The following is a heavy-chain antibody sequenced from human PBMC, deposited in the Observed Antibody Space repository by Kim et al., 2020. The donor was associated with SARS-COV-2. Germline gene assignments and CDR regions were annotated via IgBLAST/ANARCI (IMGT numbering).Heavy chain of an antibody. Sequence: GSTYYNPSLKSRVTISVDTSKNQFSLKLSSVTAADTAVYYCARHGGMDVWGQGTTVTVSS. CDR2: GST. CDR3: ARHGGMDV. J-gene: IGHJ6*02. V-gene: IGHV4-39*01.